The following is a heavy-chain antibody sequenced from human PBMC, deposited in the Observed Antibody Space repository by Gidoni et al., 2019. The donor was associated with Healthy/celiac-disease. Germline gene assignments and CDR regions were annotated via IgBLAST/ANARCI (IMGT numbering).Heavy chain of an antibody. CDR3: ARGDVGGSYRPNAFDI. CDR1: GVSISRSNW. V-gene: IGHV4-4*02. CDR2: IYHSGST. Sequence: QLQLQESGPGLVKPSGTLSLTCAVSGVSISRSNWWSWVRQTPGKGLEWIGEIYHSGSTNYNPDLKRRVTISVDKSKNQVSLKLSSVTAADTAVYYCARGDVGGSYRPNAFDIWGQGTMVTVSS. D-gene: IGHD3-16*02. J-gene: IGHJ3*02.